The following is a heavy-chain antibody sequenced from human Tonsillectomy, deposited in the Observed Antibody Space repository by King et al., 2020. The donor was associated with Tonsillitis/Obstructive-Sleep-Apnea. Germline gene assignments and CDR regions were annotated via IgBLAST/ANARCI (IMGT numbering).Heavy chain of an antibody. V-gene: IGHV6-1*01. J-gene: IGHJ5*02. CDR3: ARAADIVATLSWFDP. CDR1: GDSVSSNTAA. CDR2: TYYRSKWYN. Sequence: VQLQQSGPGLVKPSQTLSLTCAISGDSVSSNTAAWNCIRQSPSRGLECLGRTYYRSKWYNDYAVFVKSRITFNPDTSKNQFSLQLNSVTPEDTAVYYCARAADIVATLSWFDPWGQGTLVTVSS. D-gene: IGHD5-12*01.